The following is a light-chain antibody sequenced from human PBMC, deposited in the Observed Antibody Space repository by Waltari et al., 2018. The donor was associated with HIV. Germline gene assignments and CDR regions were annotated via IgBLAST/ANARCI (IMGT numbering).Light chain of an antibody. Sequence: QSVLTQPPSVSGAPGQRVTISCTGSSSNIGAGYDVHWYQQFPGTAPKLLIYGNSNRPSGVPDRFSGSKSGTSASLAITGRQAEDEADYYCQSYDSNLSGVFGGGTKLTVL. V-gene: IGLV1-40*01. CDR1: SSNIGAGYD. CDR3: QSYDSNLSGV. CDR2: GNS. J-gene: IGLJ2*01.